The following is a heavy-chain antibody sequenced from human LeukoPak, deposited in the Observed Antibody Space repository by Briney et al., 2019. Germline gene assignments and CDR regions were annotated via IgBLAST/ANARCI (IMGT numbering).Heavy chain of an antibody. V-gene: IGHV3-74*01. CDR1: GFTFSSYC. CDR2: ICPDGSVV. Sequence: GGSLGLSCVASGFTFSSYCMHWVRQGPEKGLEWVSRICPDGSVVNHADSVKGRFTTSRDNAKNTVSLQMNSLRVDDTAVYYCVRDLREADHWGLGTLVTVSS. CDR3: VRDLREADH. J-gene: IGHJ4*02. D-gene: IGHD3-10*01.